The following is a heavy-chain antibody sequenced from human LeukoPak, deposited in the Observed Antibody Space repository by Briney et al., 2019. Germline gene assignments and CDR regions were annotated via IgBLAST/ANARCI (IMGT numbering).Heavy chain of an antibody. D-gene: IGHD4-11*01. CDR2: INHSGST. V-gene: IGHV4-34*01. Sequence: SETLSLTCAVYGGSFSVYYWSWIRQPPGKGLEWIGEINHSGSTNYNPSLKSRVTISVDTCKNQFSLKLSSVTAADTAVYYCALIRTTVRRYCDYWGQGTLVTVSS. CDR1: GGSFSVYY. CDR3: ALIRTTVRRYCDY. J-gene: IGHJ4*02.